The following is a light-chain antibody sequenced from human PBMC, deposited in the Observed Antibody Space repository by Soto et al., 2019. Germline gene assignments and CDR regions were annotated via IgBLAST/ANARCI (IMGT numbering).Light chain of an antibody. J-gene: IGKJ1*01. CDR2: DAS. Sequence: DIQMTQSPSTLSASVGDRVTITCRASQSISTWLAWYQQKPGKAPKLLIYDASSLESGVPSRFSGSGSGTEFTLTISSLQPEDFASYYCPQYNSYWTFGQGTKVDIK. CDR1: QSISTW. CDR3: PQYNSYWT. V-gene: IGKV1-5*01.